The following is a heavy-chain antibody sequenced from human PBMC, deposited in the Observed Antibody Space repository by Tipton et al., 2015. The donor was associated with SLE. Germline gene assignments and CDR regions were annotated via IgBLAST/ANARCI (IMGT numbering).Heavy chain of an antibody. J-gene: IGHJ4*02. V-gene: IGHV3-21*01. D-gene: IGHD4-17*01. Sequence: QLVQSGGGLIQPGGSLRLSCAASGFTFSSYSMNWVRQAPGKGLEWVSSISSSSSYIYYADSVKGRFTISRDNAKNSLYLQMNSLRAEDTAVYYCARVPLTTVTPFDYWGQGTLVTVSS. CDR3: ARVPLTTVTPFDY. CDR2: ISSSSSYI. CDR1: GFTFSSYS.